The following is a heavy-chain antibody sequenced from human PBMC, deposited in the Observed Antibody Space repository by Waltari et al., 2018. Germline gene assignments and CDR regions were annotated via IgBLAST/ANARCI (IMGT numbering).Heavy chain of an antibody. D-gene: IGHD1-26*01. CDR3: ARVYDIVGVPGGFDY. J-gene: IGHJ4*02. CDR1: GYTFTSYD. V-gene: IGHV1-8*03. Sequence: QVQLVQSGAEVKKPGASVKVSCKASGYTFTSYDINWVRQATGQGLEWMGWMNPTSCNTGYAQKFQGRVTITRNTSISTAYMELSSLRSEYTAVYYCARVYDIVGVPGGFDYWGQGTLVTVSS. CDR2: MNPTSCNT.